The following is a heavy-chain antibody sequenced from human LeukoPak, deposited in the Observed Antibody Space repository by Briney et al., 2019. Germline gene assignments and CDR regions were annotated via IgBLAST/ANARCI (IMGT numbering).Heavy chain of an antibody. D-gene: IGHD4-17*01. CDR1: GFIVSYNY. CDR3: ARDSSVTTVDY. J-gene: IGHJ4*02. Sequence: GGSLRLSCAASGFIVSYNYMTWVRQAPGRGLEWVAVTYTSGGTYYADSVKDRFTISRDNSKNTLYLQMNSLRAEDTAVYYCARDSSVTTVDYWGQGTLVTVS. V-gene: IGHV3-66*01. CDR2: TYTSGGT.